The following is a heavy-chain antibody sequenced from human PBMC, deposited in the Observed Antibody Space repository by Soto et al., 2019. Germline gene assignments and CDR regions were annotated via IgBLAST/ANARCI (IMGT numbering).Heavy chain of an antibody. CDR2: INAGNGNT. D-gene: IGHD2-21*02. CDR3: SMSVVVVTALDY. V-gene: IGHV1-3*05. J-gene: IGHJ4*02. CDR1: GYTFTSYA. Sequence: QVQLVQSGAEEKKPGASVKVSCKASGYTFTSYAMHWVRQAPGQRLEWMGWINAGNGNTKYPQKFQGRVTITRGTSAEAAYMELRSLTSEGTAVYYCSMSVVVVTALDYWGQGTLVTVSS.